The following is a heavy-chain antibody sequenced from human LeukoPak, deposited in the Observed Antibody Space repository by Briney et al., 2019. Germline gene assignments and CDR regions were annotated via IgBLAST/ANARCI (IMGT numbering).Heavy chain of an antibody. D-gene: IGHD6-6*01. J-gene: IGHJ4*02. Sequence: PGGSLRLSCAASGFTFSSYAMSWVRQAPGEGLEWVSAIRGSGGSTYYADSVKGRFTISRDNSKNTLYLQMNSLRAEDTAVYYCAKDGEAARPPRYFDYWGQGTLVTVSS. CDR1: GFTFSSYA. V-gene: IGHV3-23*01. CDR2: IRGSGGST. CDR3: AKDGEAARPPRYFDY.